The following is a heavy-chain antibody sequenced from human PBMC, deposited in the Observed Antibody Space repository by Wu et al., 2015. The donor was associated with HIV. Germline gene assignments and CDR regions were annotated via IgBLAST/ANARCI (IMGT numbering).Heavy chain of an antibody. CDR2: INRNSGGA. D-gene: IGHD6-19*01. V-gene: IGHV1-2*02. Sequence: QVQLVQSGTEVKKPGASVEVSCKASGYTFSDFHVHWVRQAPGQGLEWMGWINRNSGGATYTQKFQGRVAMTRDTSISTAFLELSGLRFDDTAIYYCARALRPVADALELDYWGQGTLVTVSS. J-gene: IGHJ4*02. CDR1: GYTFSDFH. CDR3: ARALRPVADALELDY.